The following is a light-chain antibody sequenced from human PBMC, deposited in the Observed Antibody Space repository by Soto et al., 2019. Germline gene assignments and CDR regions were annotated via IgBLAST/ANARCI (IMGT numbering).Light chain of an antibody. CDR3: QQRSNWPST. Sequence: EIVLTQSPGTLSLSPGERATFSCRASQSVSNNYLAWYQQKSGQAPRLLIYGVSTRATDIPDRFSGSGSGTDFTLTINSLEPEDFAVYYCQQRSNWPSTFGGGTKVEIK. CDR1: QSVSNNY. CDR2: GVS. V-gene: IGKV3D-20*02. J-gene: IGKJ4*01.